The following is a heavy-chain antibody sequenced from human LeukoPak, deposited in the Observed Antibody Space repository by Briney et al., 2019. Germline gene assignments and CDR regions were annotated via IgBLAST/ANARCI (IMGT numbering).Heavy chain of an antibody. V-gene: IGHV1-2*02. D-gene: IGHD2-2*01. CDR1: GYTFTGYY. J-gene: IGHJ6*03. CDR3: ARVGRLPATVGGYYYYMDV. Sequence: ASVKVSCKASGYTFTGYYMHWVRQAPGQGLEWMGWINPNSGGTNYAQKFQGRVTMTRDTSISTAYMELSRLRSDDTAVYYCARVGRLPATVGGYYYYMDVWGKGTTVTVSS. CDR2: INPNSGGT.